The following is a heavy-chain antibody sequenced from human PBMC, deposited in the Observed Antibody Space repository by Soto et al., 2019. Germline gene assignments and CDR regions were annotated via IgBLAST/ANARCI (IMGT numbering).Heavy chain of an antibody. D-gene: IGHD3-16*01. CDR1: GGSISSYY. CDR2: IYYRGST. J-gene: IGHJ3*02. Sequence: PSETRSLTFTVSGGSISSYYWSWIRKPPGKGLEWIGYIYYRGSTNYNPSRKSRVTISVDTSRDQFSLKLSSVPAADTAVYYCAREGALGGAFDIWGQGTMVTVS. CDR3: AREGALGGAFDI. V-gene: IGHV4-59*01.